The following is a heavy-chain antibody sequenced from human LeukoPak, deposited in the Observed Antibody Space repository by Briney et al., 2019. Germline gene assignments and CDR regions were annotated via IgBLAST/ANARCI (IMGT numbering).Heavy chain of an antibody. Sequence: ASVKVPCKASGYTFTSYGISWVRQAPGQGLEWMGWISAYNGNTNYAQKLQGRVTMTTDTSTSTAYMELRSLRSDDTAVYYCARRSRTAMVLDYWGQGTLVTVSS. J-gene: IGHJ4*02. CDR3: ARRSRTAMVLDY. CDR2: ISAYNGNT. V-gene: IGHV1-18*01. CDR1: GYTFTSYG. D-gene: IGHD5-18*01.